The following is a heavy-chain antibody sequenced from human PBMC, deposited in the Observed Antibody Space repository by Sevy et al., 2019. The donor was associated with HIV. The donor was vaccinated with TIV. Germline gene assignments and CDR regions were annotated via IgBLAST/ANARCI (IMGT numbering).Heavy chain of an antibody. Sequence: SETLSLTCTVSGGSISSGDYYWSWICQPPGKGLEWIGYIYYSGSTYYNPSLKSRVTISVDTSKNQFSLKLSSVTAADTALYYCARDLLYYYDSSGYYTYYYYGMDVWGQGTTVTVSS. V-gene: IGHV4-30-4*08. J-gene: IGHJ6*02. D-gene: IGHD3-22*01. CDR3: ARDLLYYYDSSGYYTYYYYGMDV. CDR1: GGSISSGDYY. CDR2: IYYSGST.